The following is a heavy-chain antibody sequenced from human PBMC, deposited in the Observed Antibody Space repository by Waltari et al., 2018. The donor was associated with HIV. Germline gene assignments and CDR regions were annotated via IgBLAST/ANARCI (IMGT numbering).Heavy chain of an antibody. CDR3: AREPYNSAWGDAFDV. V-gene: IGHV4-59*01. J-gene: IGHJ3*01. Sequence: QVQLQESGPGLVKPSETLSLTCTVSVGSISTYSWTWIRQPPGKGLEWIGYIHHTGSTNYNPSLKSRVTISVDTSKNQFSLNLNSVTAADTAVYYCAREPYNSAWGDAFDVWGQGTVVTVSS. CDR1: VGSISTYS. CDR2: IHHTGST. D-gene: IGHD6-19*01.